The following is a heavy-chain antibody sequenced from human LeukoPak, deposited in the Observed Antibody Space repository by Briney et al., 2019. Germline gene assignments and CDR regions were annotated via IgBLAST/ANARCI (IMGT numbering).Heavy chain of an antibody. CDR1: GGSISSSSYH. CDR2: ISYSGTT. V-gene: IGHV4-39*02. CDR3: AGERGLGVVAPWIDY. D-gene: IGHD2-15*01. Sequence: PSETLSLTCTVSGGSISSSSYHWGWIRQPPGKSLEWIGTISYSGTTHYNPSLKSRVTISVDTSKNQFSLEMNSVTAADTAVYYCAGERGLGVVAPWIDYWGQGTLVTVSS. J-gene: IGHJ4*02.